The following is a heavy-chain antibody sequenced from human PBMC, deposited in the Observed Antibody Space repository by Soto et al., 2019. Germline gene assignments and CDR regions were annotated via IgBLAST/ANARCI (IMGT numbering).Heavy chain of an antibody. V-gene: IGHV3-21*01. CDR3: ARGTVTTMDV. D-gene: IGHD4-17*01. J-gene: IGHJ6*04. CDR2: ISSGSTYI. CDR1: GFTFSSYS. Sequence: GGSLRLSCAASGFTFSSYSINWVRQAPGRGLEWVSAISSGSTYIYYADSVKGRFTISRDNAKTSLYLQMNSLRAEDTALYFCARGTVTTMDVWGKGTTVTVSS.